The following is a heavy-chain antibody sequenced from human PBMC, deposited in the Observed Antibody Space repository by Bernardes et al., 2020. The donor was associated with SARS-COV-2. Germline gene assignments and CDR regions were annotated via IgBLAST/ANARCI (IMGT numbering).Heavy chain of an antibody. D-gene: IGHD4-17*01. CDR3: AREPDYGGNVDY. J-gene: IGHJ4*02. CDR2: ISCSSAYI. V-gene: IGHV3-21*01. Sequence: GGSLRLSCAASGFIFRSSCLSWVRQAPGQGLEWVSSISCSSAYIYYADSVKGRFTISRDNAKNSLSLQMNSLRAEDTAMYYCAREPDYGGNVDYWGQGTLLTVSS. CDR1: GFIFRSSC.